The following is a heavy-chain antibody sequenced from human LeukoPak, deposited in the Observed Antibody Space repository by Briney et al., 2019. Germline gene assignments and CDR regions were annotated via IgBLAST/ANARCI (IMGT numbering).Heavy chain of an antibody. CDR1: GYTFTTYN. Sequence: EASVKVSCKASGYTFTTYNINWVRQAPGQGLEWMGWISGYNGNTNYAQKLQGRVTITRDTSATTAYMEVSSLRSEDMAVYYCARGRGTVVISYFDYWGQGTLVTVSS. D-gene: IGHD3-22*01. CDR2: ISGYNGNT. V-gene: IGHV1-18*03. J-gene: IGHJ4*02. CDR3: ARGRGTVVISYFDY.